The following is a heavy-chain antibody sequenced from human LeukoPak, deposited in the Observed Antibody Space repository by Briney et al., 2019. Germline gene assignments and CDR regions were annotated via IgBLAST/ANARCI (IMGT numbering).Heavy chain of an antibody. Sequence: ASVKVSCKASGYTFTGSGWYLYWLRQAPEQGLECVGWIHPNNGATLYAQKFQGRVAMTTDTSISTAYMELSRLRPDDTAMYYCARDGPAQMVDFDYWGQGTLVTVSS. J-gene: IGHJ4*02. V-gene: IGHV1-2*02. CDR2: IHPNNGAT. D-gene: IGHD3-10*01. CDR1: GYTFTGSGWY. CDR3: ARDGPAQMVDFDY.